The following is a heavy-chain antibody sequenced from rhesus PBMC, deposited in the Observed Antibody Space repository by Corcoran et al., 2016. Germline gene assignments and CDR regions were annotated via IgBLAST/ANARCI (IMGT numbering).Heavy chain of an antibody. J-gene: IGHJ4*01. V-gene: IGHV4S11*01. CDR1: GGSISSTY. CDR3: ARVGSRNSYDY. Sequence: QLQESGPGLVKPSETLSLTCAVPGGSISSTYWMWIRQAPGKGLEWVGYIHGSGSNHNPHPPHKSRVTLSGDTSKQQVSLTLTSVSVADTALYYCARVGSRNSYDYWGQGVLVTISS. D-gene: IGHD6-25*01. CDR2: IHGSGSNH.